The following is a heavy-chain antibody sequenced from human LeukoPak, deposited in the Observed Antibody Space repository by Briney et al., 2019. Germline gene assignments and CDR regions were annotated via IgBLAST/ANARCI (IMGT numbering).Heavy chain of an antibody. CDR3: ARSGDSSGWYGNWFDP. J-gene: IGHJ5*02. CDR1: GGSISSYY. Sequence: SETLPLTCTVSGGSISSYYWSWIRQPPGKGLEWIGYIYYSGSTNYNPSLKSRVTISVDTSKNQFSLKLSSVTAADTAVYYCARSGDSSGWYGNWFDPWGQGTLVTVSS. CDR2: IYYSGST. V-gene: IGHV4-59*01. D-gene: IGHD6-19*01.